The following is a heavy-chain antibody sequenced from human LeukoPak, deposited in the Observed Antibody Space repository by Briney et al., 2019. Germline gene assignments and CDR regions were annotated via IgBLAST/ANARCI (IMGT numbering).Heavy chain of an antibody. CDR1: GGSMTNNTFY. J-gene: IGHJ5*02. CDR3: ARVLIWFGRLQNWFDP. V-gene: IGHV4-39*07. D-gene: IGHD3-10*01. CDR2: IYHIGPT. Sequence: PSETLSLTCTVSGGSMTNNTFYWGWIRQPPGQGLEWIGSIYHIGPTYYNPSLKSRVTISVDTSKNQFSLRLSSVTAADTAVYYCARVLIWFGRLQNWFDPWGPGTLVTVSS.